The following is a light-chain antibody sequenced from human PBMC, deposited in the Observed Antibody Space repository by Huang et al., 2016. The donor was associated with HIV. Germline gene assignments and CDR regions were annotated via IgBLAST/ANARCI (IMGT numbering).Light chain of an antibody. CDR1: QSVSSS. CDR2: GVS. J-gene: IGKJ2*01. CDR3: QQYDNWPLYT. V-gene: IGKV3-15*01. Sequence: EIVMTQSPATLSVSPGERATLSCRASQSVSSSLAWYQQKPGQAPRLLIYGVSTRATGIPARFSGNGSGTEFTLTISSLQSEDFAVYYCQQYDNWPLYTFGQGTKLEIK.